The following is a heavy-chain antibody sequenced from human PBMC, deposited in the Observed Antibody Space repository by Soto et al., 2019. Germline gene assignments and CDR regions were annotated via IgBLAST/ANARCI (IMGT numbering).Heavy chain of an antibody. D-gene: IGHD3-10*01. CDR2: VSPPFRTS. V-gene: IGHV1-69*01. CDR3: ARVLYYGSGSYSPYGMDV. CDR1: GVSFNNNG. Sequence: QVQLVQSGAEVKKPGSSVKVSCKTSGVSFNNNGIGWVRQAPGHGLEWMGGVSPPFRTSNYARKFQGRILITADASTGAVNMELSSLTSEDTAQYYGARVLYYGSGSYSPYGMDVWGQGTTVTVSS. J-gene: IGHJ6*02.